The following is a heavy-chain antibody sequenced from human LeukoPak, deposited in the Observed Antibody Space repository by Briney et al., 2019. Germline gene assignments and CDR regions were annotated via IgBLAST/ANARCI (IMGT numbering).Heavy chain of an antibody. J-gene: IGHJ4*02. CDR3: AKDPFRLRFGDFYYFDY. Sequence: GGSLRLSCAAPGFTFNTYAMNWVPQSPGKGLERVSDIIGSVGSTNYADSVKSRVTISRDNINNTLYLQINTLRATNTLVYNTAKDPFRLRFGDFYYFDYWGQGTLVTVSS. CDR1: GFTFNTYA. D-gene: IGHD3-10*01. CDR2: IIGSVGST. V-gene: IGHV3-23*01.